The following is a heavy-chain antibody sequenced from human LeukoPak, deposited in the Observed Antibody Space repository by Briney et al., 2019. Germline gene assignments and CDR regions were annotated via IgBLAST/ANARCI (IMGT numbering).Heavy chain of an antibody. CDR2: LYHPDST. D-gene: IGHD2-2*01. CDR3: ARQYDSYFYYYLDL. V-gene: IGHV4-38-2*01. Sequence: PSETLSLTCAVSGYPINNAYYWVWIRQPPGKGLEWIGSLYHPDSTYYNPSLKSRVTMSVDTSRNQFSLKLSFVTAVDTAVYYCARQYDSYFYYYLDLWGTGTTVTVSS. CDR1: GYPINNAYY. J-gene: IGHJ6*03.